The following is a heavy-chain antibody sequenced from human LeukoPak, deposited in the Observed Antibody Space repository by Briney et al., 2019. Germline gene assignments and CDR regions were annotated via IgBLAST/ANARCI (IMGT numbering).Heavy chain of an antibody. CDR3: AREINSSAYY. V-gene: IGHV1-2*06. CDR1: RYTFTGPY. Sequence: GASVKVSCKASRYTFTGPYIHWVRQAPGQGLEWMGRINPNSGDTNYAQKFQGRVTMSRDTSISTAYMELSRLRSDDTAVYYCAREINSSAYYWGQGTLVTVSS. D-gene: IGHD3-22*01. CDR2: INPNSGDT. J-gene: IGHJ4*02.